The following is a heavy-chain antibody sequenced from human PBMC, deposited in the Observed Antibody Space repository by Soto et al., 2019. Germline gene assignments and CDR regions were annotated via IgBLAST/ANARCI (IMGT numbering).Heavy chain of an antibody. CDR2: IYTSGST. CDR1: GGSISSYY. Sequence: PSETLSLTCTVSGGSISSYYWSWIRQPAGKGLEWIGRIYTSGSTNYNPSLKSRVTMSVDTSKNQFSLKLSSVTAADTAVYYCARARGWQQLPESYNWFDPWGQGTLVTVSS. V-gene: IGHV4-4*07. D-gene: IGHD6-13*01. CDR3: ARARGWQQLPESYNWFDP. J-gene: IGHJ5*02.